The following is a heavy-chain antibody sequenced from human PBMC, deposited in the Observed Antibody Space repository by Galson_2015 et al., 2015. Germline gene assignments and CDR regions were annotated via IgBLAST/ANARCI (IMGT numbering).Heavy chain of an antibody. CDR1: GGSVSSGYYY. CDR2: IYYSGTS. V-gene: IGHV4-31*01. Sequence: LSLTCTVSGGSVSSGYYYWTWIRQHPGKGLEWIGYIYYSGTSYYNPSLKSPVTMSVDTSKNQFSLKLSSVTAADTAVYYCARGGGGYNHWYFDLWGRGTLVTVSS. D-gene: IGHD3-22*01. J-gene: IGHJ2*01. CDR3: ARGGGGYNHWYFDL.